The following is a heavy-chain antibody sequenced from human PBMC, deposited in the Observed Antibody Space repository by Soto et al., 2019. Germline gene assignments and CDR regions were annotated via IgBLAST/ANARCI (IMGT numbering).Heavy chain of an antibody. CDR1: GYTFTTYD. D-gene: IGHD6-13*01. J-gene: IGHJ4*02. Sequence: QVQFVQSGAEVKKPGASVRVSCKASGYTFTTYDIHWVRQAPGLGLEWMGIITPGGGITSYAQKFKGRITMTRDTSTSTVYMELSSLRSEDTAMYYCAKVLSELVPRYFDTWGQGTLVTVSS. CDR2: ITPGGGIT. CDR3: AKVLSELVPRYFDT. V-gene: IGHV1-46*01.